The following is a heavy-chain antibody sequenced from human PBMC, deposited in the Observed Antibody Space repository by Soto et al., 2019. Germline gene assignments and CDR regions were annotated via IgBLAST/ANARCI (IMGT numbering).Heavy chain of an antibody. CDR2: IKQDGSEK. D-gene: IGHD1-20*01. J-gene: IGHJ6*03. CDR1: GFTFSSYW. CDR3: AREYNWGTMIYYYYMDV. V-gene: IGHV3-7*01. Sequence: GGSLRLSCAASGFTFSSYWMSWVRQAPGKGLEWVANIKQDGSEKYYVDSVKGRFTISRDNAKNSLYLQMNSLRAEDTAVYYCAREYNWGTMIYYYYMDVWGKGTTVTVSS.